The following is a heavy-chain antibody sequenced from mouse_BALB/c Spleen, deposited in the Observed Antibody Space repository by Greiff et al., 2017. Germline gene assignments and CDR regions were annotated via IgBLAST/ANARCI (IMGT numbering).Heavy chain of an antibody. CDR2: ISSGGSYT. D-gene: IGHD4-1*01. Sequence: EVQLVESGGDLVKPGGSLKLSCAASGFTFSSYGMSWVRQTPDKRLEWVATISSGGSYTYYPDSVKGRFTISRDNAKNTRYLQMSSMKSEDTAMYYCTRHGNYYWGQGTTLTVSS. CDR3: TRHGNYY. CDR1: GFTFSSYG. J-gene: IGHJ2*01. V-gene: IGHV5-6*01.